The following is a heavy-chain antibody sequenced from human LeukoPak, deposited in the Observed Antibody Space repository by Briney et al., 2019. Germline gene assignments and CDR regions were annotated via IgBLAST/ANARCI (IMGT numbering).Heavy chain of an antibody. J-gene: IGHJ1*01. CDR1: RFTVSSNY. Sequence: GGSLRLSCAASRFTVSSNYMSWVRQAPGKGLEWVSVIYSGGSTYYADSVKGRFTISRDNSKNTLYLQMNSLRAEDTAVYYCARVSGWPKYFQHWGQGTLVTVSS. CDR3: ARVSGWPKYFQH. CDR2: IYSGGST. D-gene: IGHD6-19*01. V-gene: IGHV3-53*01.